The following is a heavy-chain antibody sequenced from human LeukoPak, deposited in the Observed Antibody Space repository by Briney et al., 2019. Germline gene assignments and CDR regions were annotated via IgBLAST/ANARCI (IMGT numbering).Heavy chain of an antibody. CDR3: ARGGSNRYCSSTSCRGAFDI. J-gene: IGHJ3*02. Sequence: GGSLRLSCAASGFIFRNSAKHWVRQAPGKGLEYVSGITSNGGNTYYSNSVKGRFTISRDNSKNILYLQMGSLRAEDTAVYYCARGGSNRYCSSTSCRGAFDIWGQGTMVTVSS. CDR2: ITSNGGNT. CDR1: GFIFRNSA. V-gene: IGHV3-64*01. D-gene: IGHD2-2*01.